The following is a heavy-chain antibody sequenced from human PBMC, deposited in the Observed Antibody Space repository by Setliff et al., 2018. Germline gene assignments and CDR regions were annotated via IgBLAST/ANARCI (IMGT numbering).Heavy chain of an antibody. CDR1: GGSIINSYY. D-gene: IGHD6-19*01. V-gene: IGHV4-4*02. J-gene: IGHJ5*02. CDR3: AREVAGTYHYFDP. Sequence: SETLSLTCTVSGGSIINSYYWGWVRQTPGKGLEWIAEINPSGTTNYIPSLKSRLTISVDTSKRQFSLKMNSVTAADTALYFCAREVAGTYHYFDPWGQGTLVTVSS. CDR2: INPSGTT.